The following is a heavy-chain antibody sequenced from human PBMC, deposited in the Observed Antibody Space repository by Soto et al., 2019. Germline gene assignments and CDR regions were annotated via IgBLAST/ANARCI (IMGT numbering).Heavy chain of an antibody. CDR1: GYTFTSYG. V-gene: IGHV1-18*01. CDR2: ISAYNGNT. Sequence: ASVKVSCKASGYTFTSYGISWVRQAPGQGLEWMGWISAYNGNTNYAQKLQGRVTMTTDTSTSTAYMELRSLRSDDTAVYYCARSGYYDILTGPPKPPYYYYYGMDVWGQGTTVTVSS. D-gene: IGHD3-9*01. CDR3: ARSGYYDILTGPPKPPYYYYYGMDV. J-gene: IGHJ6*02.